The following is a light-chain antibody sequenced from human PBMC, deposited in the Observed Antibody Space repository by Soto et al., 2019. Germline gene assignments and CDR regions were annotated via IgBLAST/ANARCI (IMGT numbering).Light chain of an antibody. V-gene: IGLV2-14*02. J-gene: IGLJ1*01. CDR1: SSDIGSHNL. CDR3: SSYTSITPYL. CDR2: EVA. Sequence: QSALTQPASVSGSPGQSITISCAGTSSDIGSHNLVSWYQHHPDKAPKLLIYEVADRPSGVSDRFSGSKSGNTASLTISGLRAEDEADYYCSSYTSITPYLLGTGLNFAVL.